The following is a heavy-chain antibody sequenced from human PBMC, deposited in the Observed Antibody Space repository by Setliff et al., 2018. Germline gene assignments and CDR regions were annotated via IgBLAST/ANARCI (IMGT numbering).Heavy chain of an antibody. CDR1: GYSISSGYY. CDR3: AREDYYYYGMDV. CDR2: IYHSGST. Sequence: NPSETLSLTCAVSGYSISSGYYWGWIRQPPGKGLEWIGSIYHSGSTYYNPSLKSRVTISLDTSKNQFSLKLSSVTAADTAVYYCAREDYYYYGMDVWGQGTTVTVSS. J-gene: IGHJ6*02. V-gene: IGHV4-38-2*01.